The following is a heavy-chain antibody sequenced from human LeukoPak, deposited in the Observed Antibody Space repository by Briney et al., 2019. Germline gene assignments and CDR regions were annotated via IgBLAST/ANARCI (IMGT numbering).Heavy chain of an antibody. J-gene: IGHJ4*02. D-gene: IGHD6-13*01. CDR3: ARGDSSSWSYYFDY. V-gene: IGHV1-18*01. CDR1: GYTFTSYG. CDR2: ISAYNGNT. Sequence: VASVKVSCKASGYTFTSYGISWVRQAPGQGLEWMGWISAYNGNTNYAQKLQGRVTMTIDTSTSTAYMELRSLRSDDTAVYYCARGDSSSWSYYFDYWGQGTLVTVSS.